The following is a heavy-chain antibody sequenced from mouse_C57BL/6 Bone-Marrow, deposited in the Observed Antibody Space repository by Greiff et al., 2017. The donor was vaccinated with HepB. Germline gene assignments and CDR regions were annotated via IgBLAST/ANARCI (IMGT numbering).Heavy chain of an antibody. J-gene: IGHJ1*03. CDR1: GFTFSNYW. CDR3: IPYYGPWYFDV. Sequence: EVKVEESGGGLVQPGGSMKLSCVASGFTFSNYWMNWVRQSPEKGLEWVAQIRLKSDNYATHYAESVKGRFTISRDDSKSSVYLQMNNLRAEDTGIYYCIPYYGPWYFDVWGTGTTVTVSS. CDR2: IRLKSDNYAT. V-gene: IGHV6-3*01. D-gene: IGHD1-2*01.